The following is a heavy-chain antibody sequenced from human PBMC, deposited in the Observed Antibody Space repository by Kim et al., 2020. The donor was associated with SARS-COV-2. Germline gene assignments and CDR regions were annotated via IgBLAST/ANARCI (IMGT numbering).Heavy chain of an antibody. CDR3: ARGSGDPFDY. D-gene: IGHD1-26*01. CDR1: GGSVSSGSYY. Sequence: SETLSLTCTVSGGSVSSGSYYWSWIRQPPGKGLEWIGYIYYSGSTNYNPSLKSRVTISVDTSKNQFSLKLSSVTAADTAVYYCARGSGDPFDYWGQGTLVTVSS. V-gene: IGHV4-61*01. CDR2: IYYSGST. J-gene: IGHJ4*02.